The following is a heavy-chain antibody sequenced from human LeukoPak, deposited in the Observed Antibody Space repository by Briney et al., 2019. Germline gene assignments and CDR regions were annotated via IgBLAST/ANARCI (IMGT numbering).Heavy chain of an antibody. D-gene: IGHD1-26*01. CDR3: AREKGSYYQNDAFDI. CDR2: IYYSGST. Sequence: SETLSLTCTVSGGSIDTSSYYWSWIRQPPGKGLEWIGYIYYSGSTYYNPSLKSRVTIPVDTSKNQFSLKLSSVTAADTAVYYCAREKGSYYQNDAFDIWGQGTMVTVSS. CDR1: GGSIDTSSYY. V-gene: IGHV4-30-4*01. J-gene: IGHJ3*02.